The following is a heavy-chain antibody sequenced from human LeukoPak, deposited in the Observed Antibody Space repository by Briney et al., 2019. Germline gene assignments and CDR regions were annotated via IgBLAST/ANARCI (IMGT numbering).Heavy chain of an antibody. D-gene: IGHD4-17*01. CDR3: ATDLHYVGGFDI. J-gene: IGHJ3*02. CDR1: GGSISSSRYY. V-gene: IGHV3-7*01. Sequence: ETLSLTCTVSGGSISSSRYYWGWIRQPPGKGLEGVAKIEEDGSEKDYVDSVKGRFTISRDNAKKSVYLQMNSLRAEDTAVYYCATDLHYVGGFDIWGQGTMVTVSS. CDR2: IEEDGSEK.